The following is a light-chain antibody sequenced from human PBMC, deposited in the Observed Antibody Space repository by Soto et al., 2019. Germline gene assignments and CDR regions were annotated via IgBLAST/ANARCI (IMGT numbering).Light chain of an antibody. CDR1: QDIAIY. CDR3: QQLRLYPST. CDR2: AVS. J-gene: IGKJ4*01. V-gene: IGKV1-9*01. Sequence: IQLTQSPSSLSASVGDRVTITCRASQDIAIYLAWYQQKPGEAPKLLIYAVSTLYGGVPSRFSGSGSGTDFALTITSLQAEDFATYYCQQLRLYPSTFGGGTRWIS.